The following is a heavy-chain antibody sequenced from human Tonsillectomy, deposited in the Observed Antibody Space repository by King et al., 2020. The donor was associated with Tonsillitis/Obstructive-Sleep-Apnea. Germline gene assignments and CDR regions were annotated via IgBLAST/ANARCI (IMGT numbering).Heavy chain of an antibody. V-gene: IGHV3-49*04. CDR2: IRSKAYGGTT. CDR1: GFTFGDYA. CDR3: TRGVTIFGVVIIDYYYYMDV. Sequence: VQLVESGGGLVQPGRSLRLSCTASGFTFGDYAMSWVRQAPGKGLEWVGFIRSKAYGGTTEYAASVKGRFTISRDDSKSIAYLQMNSLKTEDTAVYYCTRGVTIFGVVIIDYYYYMDVWGKGTTVTVSS. D-gene: IGHD3-3*01. J-gene: IGHJ6*03.